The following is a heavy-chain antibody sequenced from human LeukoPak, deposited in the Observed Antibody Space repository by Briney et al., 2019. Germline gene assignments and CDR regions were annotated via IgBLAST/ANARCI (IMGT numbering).Heavy chain of an antibody. J-gene: IGHJ4*02. Sequence: GGSLRLSCAASGFTFRGHELNWVRQAPGKGLEWVSYIGTSGRTIDYADSVKGRFTISRDNAKNSLFLQMNTLRVEDTAVYYCAGSSPYGYFDYWGQGTLVTVSS. V-gene: IGHV3-48*03. CDR1: GFTFRGHE. CDR3: AGSSPYGYFDY. CDR2: IGTSGRTI. D-gene: IGHD3-10*01.